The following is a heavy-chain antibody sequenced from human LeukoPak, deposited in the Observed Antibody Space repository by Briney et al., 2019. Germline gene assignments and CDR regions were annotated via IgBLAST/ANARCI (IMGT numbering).Heavy chain of an antibody. J-gene: IGHJ5*02. V-gene: IGHV3-30-3*01. CDR3: ARPMTTVRNWFDP. Sequence: GRSLRLSCAASGFTFSSYAMHWVRQAPGKGLEWVAVISYDGSNKYYADSVKGRFTISRDNSKNTLYLQMNSLRAEDTAVYYCARPMTTVRNWFDPWGQGTLVTVSS. CDR1: GFTFSSYA. CDR2: ISYDGSNK. D-gene: IGHD4-17*01.